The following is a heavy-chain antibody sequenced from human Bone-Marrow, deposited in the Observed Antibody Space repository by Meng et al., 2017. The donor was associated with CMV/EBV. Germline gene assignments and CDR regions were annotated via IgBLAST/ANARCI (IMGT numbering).Heavy chain of an antibody. CDR2: ISAYNGDT. V-gene: IGHV1-18*01. CDR3: ARAARYYYGMDV. Sequence: ASVTVSCKASGYIFTKYGVNWMRQAPGQGPEWMGWISAYNGDTMYAPKLQGRVTMTTDTSTSTAYVELRSLRSDDTAVDYCARAARYYYGMDVWGQGTTVTVSS. CDR1: GYIFTKYG. J-gene: IGHJ6*02.